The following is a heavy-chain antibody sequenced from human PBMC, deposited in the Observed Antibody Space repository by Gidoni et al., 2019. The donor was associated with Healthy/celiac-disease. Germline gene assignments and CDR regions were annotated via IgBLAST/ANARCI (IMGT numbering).Heavy chain of an antibody. J-gene: IGHJ6*03. V-gene: IGHV2-26*01. CDR3: ARIRSGSGSYYYMDV. Sequence: QVTLKESGPVLVKPTETLTLTCTVSGFSLSNARMGVSWIRQPPGKALEWLAHSFSNDEKSYSTSLKSRLTISKDTSKSQVVLTMTNMDPVDTATYYCARIRSGSGSYYYMDVWGKGTTVTVSS. D-gene: IGHD3-10*01. CDR2: SFSNDEK. CDR1: GFSLSNARMG.